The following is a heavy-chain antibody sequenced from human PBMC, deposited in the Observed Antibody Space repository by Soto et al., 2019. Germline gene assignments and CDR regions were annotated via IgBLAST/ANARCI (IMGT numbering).Heavy chain of an antibody. CDR3: ARSFFGKFDP. Sequence: SETLSLTCTVSGGSISSYYWSWIRQPPGKGLEWIGYIYYSGSTNYNPSLKSRVTISVDTSKNQFSLKLSSVTAADTAVYYCARSFFGKFDPWGQGTLVSVSS. CDR1: GGSISSYY. V-gene: IGHV4-59*08. J-gene: IGHJ5*02. CDR2: IYYSGST. D-gene: IGHD3-10*01.